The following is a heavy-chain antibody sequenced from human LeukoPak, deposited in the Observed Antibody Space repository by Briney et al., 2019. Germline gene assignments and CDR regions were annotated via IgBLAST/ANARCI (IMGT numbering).Heavy chain of an antibody. Sequence: ASVKVSCKASGYTFTGYYMHWVRQAPGQGLEWMGWINPNSGGTNYAQKFQGRVTMTRDTSISTAYMELSRMRSDDTAVYYCARAHYDILTGYYSPALDYWGQGTLVTVSS. V-gene: IGHV1-2*02. CDR1: GYTFTGYY. D-gene: IGHD3-9*01. J-gene: IGHJ4*02. CDR2: INPNSGGT. CDR3: ARAHYDILTGYYSPALDY.